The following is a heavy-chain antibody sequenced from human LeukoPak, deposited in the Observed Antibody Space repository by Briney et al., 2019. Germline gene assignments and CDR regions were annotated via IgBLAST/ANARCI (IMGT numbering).Heavy chain of an antibody. D-gene: IGHD2-2*01. CDR2: ISSSSSYI. V-gene: IGHV3-21*01. CDR3: AARSPAAKGNSVDY. J-gene: IGHJ4*02. CDR1: GFTFSSYS. Sequence: GXXXLSXAASGFTFSSYSMNWVRQAPGKGLEWVSXISSSSSYIYYADSVKGRSTISRDNAKNSLYLQMNSLRAEDTAVYYCAARSPAAKGNSVDYWGQGTLVTVSS.